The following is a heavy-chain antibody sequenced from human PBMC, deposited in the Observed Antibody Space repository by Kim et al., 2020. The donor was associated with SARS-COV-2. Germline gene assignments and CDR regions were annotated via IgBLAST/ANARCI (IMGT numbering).Heavy chain of an antibody. V-gene: IGHV4-34*01. CDR3: ARGPIFGVVIPWANFDY. CDR1: GGSFSGYY. CDR2: INHSGST. D-gene: IGHD3-3*02. J-gene: IGHJ4*02. Sequence: SETLSLTCAVYGGSFSGYYWSWIRQPPGKGLEWIGEINHSGSTNYNPSLKSRVTISVDTSKNQFSLKLSSVTAADTAVYYCARGPIFGVVIPWANFDYWGQGTLVTVSS.